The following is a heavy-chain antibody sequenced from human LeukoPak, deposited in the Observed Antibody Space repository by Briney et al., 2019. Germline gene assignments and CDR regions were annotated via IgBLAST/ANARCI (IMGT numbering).Heavy chain of an antibody. CDR2: ISYDGRNE. V-gene: IGHV3-30*04. J-gene: IGHJ4*02. CDR1: GLTFSKHA. Sequence: VGSLRLSCGGSGLTFSKHAMRWVRQAPGKGLEWLAVISYDGRNEYYADSVKGRFTVSRDNSANTLYLQMNSPRIEDTAVYCCARESYGNYYYDFWGQGTLVTVSS. CDR3: ARESYGNYYYDF. D-gene: IGHD4-11*01.